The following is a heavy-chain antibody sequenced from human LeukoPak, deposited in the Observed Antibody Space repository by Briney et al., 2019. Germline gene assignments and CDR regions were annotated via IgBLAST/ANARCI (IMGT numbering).Heavy chain of an antibody. J-gene: IGHJ4*02. D-gene: IGHD3-22*01. Sequence: ASVKVSCKASGYTFTSYYMHWVRQAPGQGLEWMGIINPSGGSTTYAQKFQGRVTMTRDTSTSTVYMELSSLRAEDTAVYYCARAYYHDSSDYYFPLDYWGQGTLVTVSS. CDR2: INPSGGST. CDR1: GYTFTSYY. CDR3: ARAYYHDSSDYYFPLDY. V-gene: IGHV1-46*01.